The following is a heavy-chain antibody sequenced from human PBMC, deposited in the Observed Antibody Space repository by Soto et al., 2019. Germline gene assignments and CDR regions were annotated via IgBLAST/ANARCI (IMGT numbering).Heavy chain of an antibody. CDR2: IYYSGST. D-gene: IGHD2-21*02. CDR3: ARQRVVVVTAIRSTDFDY. Sequence: SETRSLTWTVSGGSISSSSYYVGWIRQPPGKGLDWIGSIYYSGSTYYNPSLKSRVTISVDTSKSQFPLKLSSVTAADTAVYYCARQRVVVVTAIRSTDFDYWGQGTLVT. V-gene: IGHV4-39*01. CDR1: GGSISSSSYY. J-gene: IGHJ4*02.